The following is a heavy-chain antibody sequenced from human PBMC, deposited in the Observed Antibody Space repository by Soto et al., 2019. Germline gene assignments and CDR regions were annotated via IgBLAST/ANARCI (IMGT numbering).Heavy chain of an antibody. CDR3: ARDSLGTKRDSFRVALAV. V-gene: IGHV3-30-3*01. CDR2: ISYDGSNK. Sequence: LRLSGAASGFTVSSYAMHWVRQAPGKGLEWVAVISYDGSNKYYADSVKGRFTISRDNSKNTLYLQMNSLRAEDTAVYYCARDSLGTKRDSFRVALAVSGQRTTVTVSS. D-gene: IGHD3-3*01. J-gene: IGHJ6*02. CDR1: GFTVSSYA.